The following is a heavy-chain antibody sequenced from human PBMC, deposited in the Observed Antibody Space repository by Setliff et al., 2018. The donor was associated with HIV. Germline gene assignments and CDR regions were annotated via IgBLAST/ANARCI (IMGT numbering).Heavy chain of an antibody. J-gene: IGHJ4*02. CDR2: IRYDDSYK. V-gene: IGHV3-30*02. Sequence: LRLSCAASGFTFSFYGMHWVRQAPGKGLEWVAFIRYDDSYKFYADSVKGRFTISRDNSKNTLYLQMNSLRADDTAVYYCAKGCGGAGFCYYADYWGQGTVVTVSS. CDR3: AKGCGGAGFCYYADY. CDR1: GFTFSFYG. D-gene: IGHD2-21*01.